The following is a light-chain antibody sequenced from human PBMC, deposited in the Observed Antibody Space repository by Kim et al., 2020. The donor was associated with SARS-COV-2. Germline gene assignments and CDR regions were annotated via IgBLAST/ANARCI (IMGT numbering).Light chain of an antibody. V-gene: IGKV4-1*01. CDR3: QQHYTTPVT. CDR1: QSVLNISNNRNY. CDR2: WAS. Sequence: ATSNCQSSQSVLNISNNRNYLAWYQKNPGQPPKLLIFWASTRESGVPDRFGGSGSGTDFTLTISSLQAEDVAVYYCQQHYTTPVTFCGGTKVGYQT. J-gene: IGKJ4*01.